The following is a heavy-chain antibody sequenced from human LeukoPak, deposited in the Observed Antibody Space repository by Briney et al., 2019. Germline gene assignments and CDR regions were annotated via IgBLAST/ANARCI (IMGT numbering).Heavy chain of an antibody. CDR3: ARDLAAAGTGSDY. J-gene: IGHJ4*02. Sequence: SETLSLTCTVSGGSISSSSYYWGWIRQPPGKGLEWIGSIYYSGSTYYNPSLKSRVTISVDTSKNQFSLKLSSVTAADTAVYYCARDLAAAGTGSDYWGQGTLVTVSS. CDR1: GGSISSSSYY. CDR2: IYYSGST. V-gene: IGHV4-39*02. D-gene: IGHD6-13*01.